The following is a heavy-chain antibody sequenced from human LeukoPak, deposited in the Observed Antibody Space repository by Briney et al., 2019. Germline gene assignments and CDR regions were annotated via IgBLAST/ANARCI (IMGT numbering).Heavy chain of an antibody. Sequence: ASVKVSCKASGGTFSGYAISWVRQAPGQGLEWMGGIIPIFGTANYAQKFQGRVTITADESTSTAYMELSSLRSEDTAVYYCARSSAVARVSYYFDYWGQGTLVTVSS. J-gene: IGHJ4*02. CDR1: GGTFSGYA. V-gene: IGHV1-69*13. D-gene: IGHD6-19*01. CDR3: ARSSAVARVSYYFDY. CDR2: IIPIFGTA.